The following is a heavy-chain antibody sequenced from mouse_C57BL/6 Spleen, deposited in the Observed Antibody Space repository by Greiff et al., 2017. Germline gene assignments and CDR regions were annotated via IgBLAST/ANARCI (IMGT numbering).Heavy chain of an antibody. J-gene: IGHJ2*01. V-gene: IGHV1-81*01. CDR3: ARYPGSSPFDY. D-gene: IGHD1-1*01. CDR1: GYTFTSYG. Sequence: VQRVESGAELARPGASVKLSCKASGYTFTSYGISWVKQRTGQGLEWIGEIYPRSGNTYYNEKFKGKATLTADKSSSTAYMELRSLTSEDSAVYFCARYPGSSPFDYWGQGTTLTVSS. CDR2: IYPRSGNT.